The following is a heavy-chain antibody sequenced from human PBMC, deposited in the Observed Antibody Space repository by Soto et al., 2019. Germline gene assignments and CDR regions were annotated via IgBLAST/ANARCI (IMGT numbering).Heavy chain of an antibody. V-gene: IGHV2-5*01. CDR3: AREGAIVPRFFDP. D-gene: IGHD1-26*01. J-gene: IGHJ5*02. Sequence: QITLKESGPTLVKPTETLTLICTFSGFSLSTNGVGVGWIRQPPGEALEWLALIYWNDDKRYSPSLQSRLTITKDTSKNQVVFTMTNLDPVETATYYCAREGAIVPRFFDPWGQGILVTVSS. CDR2: IYWNDDK. CDR1: GFSLSTNGVG.